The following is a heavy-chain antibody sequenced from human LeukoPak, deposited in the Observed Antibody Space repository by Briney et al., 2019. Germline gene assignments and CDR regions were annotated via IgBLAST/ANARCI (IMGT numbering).Heavy chain of an antibody. V-gene: IGHV1-46*01. J-gene: IGHJ4*02. CDR1: GDTFTRYY. Sequence: ASLKVSPKASGDTFTRYYMRCGRQAPGQGLECRGIINPSCGSTSYAQKSQGRVTMTTETSTSTAYMELSTLRSEDTAVYYCARGHYESSGSYLGYSGQGTPATASS. CDR2: INPSCGST. D-gene: IGHD3-22*01. CDR3: ARGHYESSGSYLGY.